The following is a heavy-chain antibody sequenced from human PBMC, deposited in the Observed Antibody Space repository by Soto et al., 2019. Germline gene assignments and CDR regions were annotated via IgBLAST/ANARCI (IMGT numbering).Heavy chain of an antibody. D-gene: IGHD3-10*01. CDR2: VYPGGSGA. CDR3: VDGGFTRSLYFQH. J-gene: IGHJ1*01. Sequence: PGESLKISCKGSGLSLSSYWIGWVRQMPGKGLEWMGIVYPGGSGARYSPSFQGQVTMSADKSLNTAYLQWGSLKASDTAIYYCVDGGFTRSLYFQHWGQGTPVTVSS. CDR1: GLSLSSYW. V-gene: IGHV5-51*01.